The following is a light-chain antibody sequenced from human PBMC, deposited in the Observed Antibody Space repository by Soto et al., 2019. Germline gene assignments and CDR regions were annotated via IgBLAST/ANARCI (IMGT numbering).Light chain of an antibody. CDR2: GAS. V-gene: IGKV3-20*01. CDR1: QSISSDH. J-gene: IGKJ3*01. Sequence: IVLTQSPGILSLSPWERATLACRASQSISSDHLAWYQQRPGQSPRLLIYGASSRTTGVPDRFSGSGSGTDFTLTISRLEPEDFAVYYCQQYGRSPGLFTFGPGTKVDIK. CDR3: QQYGRSPGLFT.